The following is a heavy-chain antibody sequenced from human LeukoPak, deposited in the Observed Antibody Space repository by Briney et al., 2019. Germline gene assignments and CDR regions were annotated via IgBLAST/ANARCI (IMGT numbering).Heavy chain of an antibody. CDR1: GYSFTAFY. D-gene: IGHD3-10*01. J-gene: IGHJ4*02. V-gene: IGHV1-2*02. CDR3: ARDGEYGTGSYYRGSFDY. Sequence: ASVKVSCKASGYSFTAFYIHWVRHAPGQGLEWMGLIHPRSSDTRYAQKFQGRVTMARDTSISTVYMDLSSLGSDDTAVYYCARDGEYGTGSYYRGSFDYWGQGILVTVSS. CDR2: IHPRSSDT.